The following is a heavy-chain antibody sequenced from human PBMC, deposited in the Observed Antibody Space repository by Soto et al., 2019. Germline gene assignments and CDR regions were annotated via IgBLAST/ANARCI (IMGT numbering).Heavy chain of an antibody. CDR1: GYTFTDYD. D-gene: IGHD1-20*01. V-gene: IGHV1-8*02. J-gene: IGHJ4*02. Sequence: QVQLMQSGAEVRKPGASVKVSCKASGYTFTDYDINWVRQATGQGLEWLGWMTPKSGYTGYAQKFQGRVTLTRDTSRGTAYMELSSLTSEDTAVYYLTRNLYNTGDFDHWGQGTLVTVSS. CDR2: MTPKSGYT. CDR3: TRNLYNTGDFDH.